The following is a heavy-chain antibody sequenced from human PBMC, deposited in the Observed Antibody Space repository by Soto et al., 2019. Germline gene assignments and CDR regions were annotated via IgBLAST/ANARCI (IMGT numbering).Heavy chain of an antibody. Sequence: PSETLSLTCAVYGGSFSGYYWSWIRRPPGKGLEWIGEINHSGSTNYNPSLKSRVTMSVDTSKNQFSLKVKSVTAADTAVYYCARVGITIFGVVYDAFDIWGQGTMVTVSS. CDR3: ARVGITIFGVVYDAFDI. V-gene: IGHV4-34*01. CDR2: INHSGST. D-gene: IGHD3-3*01. CDR1: GGSFSGYY. J-gene: IGHJ3*02.